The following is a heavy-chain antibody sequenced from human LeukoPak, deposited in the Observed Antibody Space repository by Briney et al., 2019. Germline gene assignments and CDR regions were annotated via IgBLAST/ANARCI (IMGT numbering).Heavy chain of an antibody. CDR2: INHSGST. J-gene: IGHJ5*02. D-gene: IGHD2-2*01. CDR3: ARGWEKDIVVVPAAGNWFDP. Sequence: SETLSLTCAVYGGSFSGYYWSWIRQPPGKGLKWIGEINHSGSTNYNPSLKSRVTISVDTSKNQFSLKLRSVTAADTAGYYCARGWEKDIVVVPAAGNWFDPWGQGTLVTVSS. V-gene: IGHV4-34*01. CDR1: GGSFSGYY.